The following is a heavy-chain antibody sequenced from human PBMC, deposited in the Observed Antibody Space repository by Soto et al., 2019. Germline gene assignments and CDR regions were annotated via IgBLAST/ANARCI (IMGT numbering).Heavy chain of an antibody. CDR3: ARSPRSSPYFEY. D-gene: IGHD6-13*01. V-gene: IGHV5-51*01. Sequence: PGDSLKVSCHCSVYTFSDFWIVLVRQLPGKGLEWMGIIYPGDHETRYSPSFHGKVTISADKSINTAYLQWNSLEASGTAFYFCARSPRSSPYFEYWGQGVLVNVSS. CDR2: IYPGDHET. CDR1: VYTFSDFW. J-gene: IGHJ4*02.